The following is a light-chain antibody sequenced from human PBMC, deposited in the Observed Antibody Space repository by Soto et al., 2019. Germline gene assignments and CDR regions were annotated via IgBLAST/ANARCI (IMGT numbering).Light chain of an antibody. Sequence: DIVLTQSPGTLSLSPGETATLSCRASQSVNSNYLAWYQQKPGQAPRLLICGASARATGIPDRFSGSGSGTDFTLAISRLEPEDFAVYYCQHFGGSSYTFGQGTKLEIK. CDR1: QSVNSNY. CDR3: QHFGGSSYT. V-gene: IGKV3-20*01. CDR2: GAS. J-gene: IGKJ2*01.